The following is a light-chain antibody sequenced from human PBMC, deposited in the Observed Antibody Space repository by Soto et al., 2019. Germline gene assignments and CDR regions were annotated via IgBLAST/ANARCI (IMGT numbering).Light chain of an antibody. CDR1: QGISSY. CDR2: AAS. Sequence: DIQMTQSPSTLSGSVGDRVTITFQASQGISSYLAWYQQKPGKAPKLLIYAASTLQSGVPSRFSGSGSGTEFTLTISSLQPEDFATYYCQQLNSYPLTFGGGTKVDIK. CDR3: QQLNSYPLT. J-gene: IGKJ4*01. V-gene: IGKV1-9*01.